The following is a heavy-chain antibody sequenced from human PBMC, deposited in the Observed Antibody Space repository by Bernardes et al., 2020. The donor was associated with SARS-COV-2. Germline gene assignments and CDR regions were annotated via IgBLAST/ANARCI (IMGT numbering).Heavy chain of an antibody. CDR1: GGSFSGYY. V-gene: IGHV4-34*01. CDR2: INHSGST. CDR3: ARGNHGYTGDY. Sequence: SETLSLTCAVYGGSFSGYYWSWIRQPPGKGLEWIGEINHSGSTNYNPSLKSRVTISVDTSKNQFSLKLSSVTAADTAVYYCARGNHGYTGDYWGQGTLVTVSS. J-gene: IGHJ4*02. D-gene: IGHD5-12*01.